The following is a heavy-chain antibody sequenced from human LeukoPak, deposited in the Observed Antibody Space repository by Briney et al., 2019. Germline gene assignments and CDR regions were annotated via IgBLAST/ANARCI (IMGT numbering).Heavy chain of an antibody. D-gene: IGHD6-13*01. CDR2: ISYDGSNK. CDR3: AKDFGSSWSYYFDY. CDR1: GFTFSSYG. J-gene: IGHJ4*02. Sequence: GGSLRLSCAASGFTFSSYGMHWVRQAPGKGLEWVAVISYDGSNKYYADSVKGRFTISRDNSKSTLYLQMNSLRAEDTAVYYCAKDFGSSWSYYFDYWGQGTLVTVSS. V-gene: IGHV3-30*18.